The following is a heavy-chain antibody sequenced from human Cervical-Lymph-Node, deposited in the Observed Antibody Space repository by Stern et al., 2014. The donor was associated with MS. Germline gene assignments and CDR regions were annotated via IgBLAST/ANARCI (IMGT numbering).Heavy chain of an antibody. CDR3: AKHACTGAACPFDL. D-gene: IGHD2-8*02. CDR2: VSYSGAT. Sequence: QVQLQESGPGLVKPSETLSLTCAVSGDSISSYTHYWAWLRQPPGKGLEWIGSVSYSGATYYTPSLKSPVTISVDSSKNHFSRGLNSVTAADTAVYYCAKHACTGAACPFDLWGQGTLVTVSS. V-gene: IGHV4-39*01. CDR1: GDSISSYTHY. J-gene: IGHJ4*02.